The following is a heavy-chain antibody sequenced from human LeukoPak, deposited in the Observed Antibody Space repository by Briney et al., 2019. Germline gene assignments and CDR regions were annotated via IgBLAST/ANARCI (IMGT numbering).Heavy chain of an antibody. CDR2: IHSDGRT. J-gene: IGHJ3*01. CDR3: ARLTVASDTDAFDL. Sequence: QPGGSLRLSCAASGSTVRSNHMTWVRQAPGKGLEWVSVIHSDGRTYYADSVKGRFTISRDNSKNTLYLQMNSLRAEDTAVYYCARLTVASDTDAFDLWGQGTMVTVSS. V-gene: IGHV3-53*01. D-gene: IGHD6-19*01. CDR1: GSTVRSNH.